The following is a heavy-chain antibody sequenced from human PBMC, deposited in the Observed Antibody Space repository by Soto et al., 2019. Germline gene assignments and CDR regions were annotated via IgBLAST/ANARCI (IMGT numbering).Heavy chain of an antibody. CDR3: VRDGSKTLRDCFDP. D-gene: IGHD4-17*01. CDR1: GGSMSKFY. Sequence: QVQVQESGPGLVKPSETLSLTCSVSGGSMSKFYWSWIRKTAGKGLEWMGRVYATGTSDYHHSLRSRIAMSVDISKKTFSLRLRSVTAADTGVYYCVRDGSKTLRDCFDPWGQGILVTVSS. J-gene: IGHJ5*02. V-gene: IGHV4-4*07. CDR2: VYATGTS.